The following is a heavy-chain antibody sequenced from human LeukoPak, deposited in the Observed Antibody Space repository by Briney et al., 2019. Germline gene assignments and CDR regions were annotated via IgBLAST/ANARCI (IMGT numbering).Heavy chain of an antibody. D-gene: IGHD1-26*01. CDR3: AKSGWDPWH. Sequence: GGSLRLSCAASGFTXSXYWMAXXXXXPGRGLEGVASIKPDGSVIYYGDSVKGTFTLSRDNTTNSLYLQMNSLRAEDTAVYYCAKSGWDPWHWGQGNLVTVSS. J-gene: IGHJ4*02. V-gene: IGHV3-7*02. CDR1: GFTXSXYW. CDR2: IKPDGSVI.